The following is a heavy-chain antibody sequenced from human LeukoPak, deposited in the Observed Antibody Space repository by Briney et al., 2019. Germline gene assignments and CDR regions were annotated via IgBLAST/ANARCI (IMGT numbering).Heavy chain of an antibody. J-gene: IGHJ4*02. D-gene: IGHD1/OR15-1a*01. CDR2: ISAYDGNT. Sequence: GASVRVSCKSSGYTFTNYGFNWVRQAPGQGLEWMGWISAYDGNTRYAQEFQGRVTMTTDASTTTVYMELRSLRSDDTALYFCARGGEQHLSYYLDYWGRGTLVTVSS. CDR3: ARGGEQHLSYYLDY. V-gene: IGHV1-18*01. CDR1: GYTFTNYG.